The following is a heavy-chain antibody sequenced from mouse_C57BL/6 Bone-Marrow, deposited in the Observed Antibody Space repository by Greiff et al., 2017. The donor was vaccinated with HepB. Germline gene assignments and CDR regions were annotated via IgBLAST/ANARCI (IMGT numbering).Heavy chain of an antibody. CDR3: ARFYGSSYYAMDY. Sequence: VQLLQPGAELVKPGASVKLSCKASGYTFTSYWMQWVKQRPGQGLEWIGEIEPSDSYTNSNQKFKGKTTLTVYTSSSTAYMQLSSLTSEDFAVYYRARFYGSSYYAMDYWGQGTSVTASS. V-gene: IGHV1-50*01. D-gene: IGHD1-1*01. CDR2: IEPSDSYT. CDR1: GYTFTSYW. J-gene: IGHJ4*01.